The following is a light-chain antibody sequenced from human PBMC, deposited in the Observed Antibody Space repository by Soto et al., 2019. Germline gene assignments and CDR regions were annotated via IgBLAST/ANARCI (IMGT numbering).Light chain of an antibody. Sequence: QSALTKPASVSGYPGQSVAISCTGTTSDVAAYNFVSWYQQHPGKAPKLMVFDVSNRPSGVSARFSGSKSGNTASLTISGLQAEDEADYSCSSYTSGGKYVFGTGTKLTVL. CDR1: TSDVAAYNF. V-gene: IGLV2-14*01. CDR2: DVS. J-gene: IGLJ1*01. CDR3: SSYTSGGKYV.